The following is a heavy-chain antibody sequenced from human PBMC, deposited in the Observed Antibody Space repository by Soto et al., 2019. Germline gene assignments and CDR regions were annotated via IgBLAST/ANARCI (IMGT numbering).Heavy chain of an antibody. CDR1: GGSISSYY. J-gene: IGHJ5*02. D-gene: IGHD2-15*01. CDR3: AREPRGYCSDGVCTGWLDP. CDR2: MFFSGNS. Sequence: PSETLSLTCAVSGGSISSYYWSWIRQPPGKGLEWIGYMFFSGNSNYNPSLKSRVTISLDTSKNHFSLNLSSVTAADTAVYYCAREPRGYCSDGVCTGWLDPWGQGTLVTVS. V-gene: IGHV4-59*01.